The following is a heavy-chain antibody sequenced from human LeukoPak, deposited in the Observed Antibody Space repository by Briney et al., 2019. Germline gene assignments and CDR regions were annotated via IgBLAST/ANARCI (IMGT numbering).Heavy chain of an antibody. V-gene: IGHV1-2*02. CDR2: IDSNRGDT. D-gene: IGHD1-26*01. CDR1: GYSFTGYY. J-gene: IGHJ4*02. CDR3: ARDRSITEKYSGSYFPDY. Sequence: ASVNVSCKASGYSFTGYYMHWVRQDPGQGLDWLGWIDSNRGDTKYAPKFQGRVTMTRDTSINTAYMELSRLTSDDTAVYYCARDRSITEKYSGSYFPDYWGQGTLVTVSS.